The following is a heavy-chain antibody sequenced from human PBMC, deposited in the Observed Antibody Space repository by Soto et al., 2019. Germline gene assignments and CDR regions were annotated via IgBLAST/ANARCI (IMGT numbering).Heavy chain of an antibody. CDR1: EFTVSSNF. Sequence: EVQLVESGGGLVQPGGSLRLSCAASEFTVSSNFMSWVRQAPGKGLEWVSVIYSGGSTYYADSVKGRFTISRHNSKNTLYLQMNNLRVEDTAMYYCARALTVTVTTYLYAIDLWGQGTMVTVSS. J-gene: IGHJ3*01. CDR2: IYSGGST. D-gene: IGHD4-17*01. V-gene: IGHV3-53*04. CDR3: ARALTVTVTTYLYAIDL.